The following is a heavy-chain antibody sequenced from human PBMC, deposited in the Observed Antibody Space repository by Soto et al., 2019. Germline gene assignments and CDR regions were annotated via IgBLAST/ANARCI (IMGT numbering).Heavy chain of an antibody. CDR1: GFTFSSYS. CDR3: ARRGSGSYYNPPDY. CDR2: ISSSSSYI. J-gene: IGHJ4*02. D-gene: IGHD3-10*01. Sequence: GGSLRLSCAASGFTFSSYSMNWVRQAPGKGLEWVSSISSSSSYIYYADSVKGRFTISRDNAKNSLYLQMNSLRAEDTAVYYCARRGSGSYYNPPDYWGQGTLVTVSS. V-gene: IGHV3-21*01.